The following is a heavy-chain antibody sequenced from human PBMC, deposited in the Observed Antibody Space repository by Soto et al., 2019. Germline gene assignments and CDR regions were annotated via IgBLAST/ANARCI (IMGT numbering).Heavy chain of an antibody. CDR2: INPSGGST. CDR1: GYTFTSYY. Sequence: QVQLVQSGAEVKKPGASVKVSCKASGYTFTSYYMHWVRQAPGQGLEWMGIINPSGGSTSYAQKFQGRVNMTRDTSTSKVYMELSSLRSEDTAVYYCARARDCSGGSCYLFDYWGQGTLVTVSS. CDR3: ARARDCSGGSCYLFDY. D-gene: IGHD2-15*01. J-gene: IGHJ4*02. V-gene: IGHV1-46*03.